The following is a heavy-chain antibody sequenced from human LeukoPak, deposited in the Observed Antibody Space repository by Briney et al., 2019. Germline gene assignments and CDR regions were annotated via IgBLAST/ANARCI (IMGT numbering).Heavy chain of an antibody. J-gene: IGHJ5*02. D-gene: IGHD6-19*01. Sequence: ASVKVSCKASGGTFSSYAISWVREAPGQGLEWMGGIIPIFGTANYAQKFQGRVTITADESTSTAYMELSSLRSEDTAVYYCARQGSSGWYRNWFDPWGQGTLVTVSS. CDR1: GGTFSSYA. CDR2: IIPIFGTA. CDR3: ARQGSSGWYRNWFDP. V-gene: IGHV1-69*13.